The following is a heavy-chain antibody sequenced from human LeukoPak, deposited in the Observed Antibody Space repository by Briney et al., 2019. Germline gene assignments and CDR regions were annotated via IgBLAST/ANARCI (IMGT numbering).Heavy chain of an antibody. V-gene: IGHV3-13*01. J-gene: IGHJ4*02. CDR1: GFTLGSHD. D-gene: IGHD5-18*01. CDR3: VREARGYHYTYFDY. CDR2: VSSGFHA. Sequence: PRGSLRLSCTASGFTLGSHDMHWVRQIPGQGLEWVAAVSSGFHAFFADSVQGRFTVSREDARNSLYLQVNSLRAGDTAVYYCVREARGYHYTYFDYWGQGTLVTVSS.